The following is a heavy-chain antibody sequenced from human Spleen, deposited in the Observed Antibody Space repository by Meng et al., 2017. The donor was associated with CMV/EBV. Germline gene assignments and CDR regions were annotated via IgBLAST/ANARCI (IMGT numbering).Heavy chain of an antibody. Sequence: VSRKSGPWSWIRQSPSRGLEWMGRTYYRSRWYNDYAVSVRSRITINPDTSKNQLSLHLKYVTPEDTAVYYCARGRDYYDVTSGIDYWGQGTLVTVSS. V-gene: IGHV6-1*01. CDR1: VSRKSGP. J-gene: IGHJ4*02. D-gene: IGHD3-16*01. CDR2: TYYRSRWYN. CDR3: ARGRDYYDVTSGIDY.